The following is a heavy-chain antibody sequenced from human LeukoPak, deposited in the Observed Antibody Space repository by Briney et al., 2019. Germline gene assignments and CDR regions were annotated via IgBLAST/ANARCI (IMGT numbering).Heavy chain of an antibody. CDR2: ITASGST. Sequence: TSETLSLTCTVSGVSISGYYWSWIRQPAGKGLEWLGRITASGSTNYNPSLKSRVTMSVDTSNNQFSLELSSVTAADTAVYYCARDRGSTTLHYFDYWGQGALVAVSS. CDR3: ARDRGSTTLHYFDY. CDR1: GVSISGYY. D-gene: IGHD5/OR15-5a*01. J-gene: IGHJ4*02. V-gene: IGHV4-4*07.